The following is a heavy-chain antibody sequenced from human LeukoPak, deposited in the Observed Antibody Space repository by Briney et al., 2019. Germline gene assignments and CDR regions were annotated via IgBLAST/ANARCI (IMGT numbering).Heavy chain of an antibody. D-gene: IGHD6-19*01. Sequence: GGSLRLSCAASGFTVSSNYMTWVRQAPGKGLEWVSVIYSGGSTYYADSVKGRFTISRDNSKNTLYLQMNSLRAEDTAVYYCARCIAVAASAYWGQGTLVTVSS. J-gene: IGHJ4*02. CDR1: GFTVSSNY. V-gene: IGHV3-53*01. CDR3: ARCIAVAASAY. CDR2: IYSGGST.